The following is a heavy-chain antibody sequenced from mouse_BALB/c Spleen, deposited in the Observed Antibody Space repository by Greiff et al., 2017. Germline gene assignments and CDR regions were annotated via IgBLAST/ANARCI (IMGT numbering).Heavy chain of an antibody. Sequence: EVHLVESGGGLVQPGGSLKLSCAASGFTFSSYTMSWVRQTPEKRLEWVAYISNGGGSTYYPDTVKGRFTISRDNAKNTLYLQMSSLKSEDTAMYYCARHGLDYAMDYWGQGTSVTVSS. J-gene: IGHJ4*01. D-gene: IGHD2-13*01. V-gene: IGHV5-12-2*01. CDR1: GFTFSSYT. CDR2: ISNGGGST. CDR3: ARHGLDYAMDY.